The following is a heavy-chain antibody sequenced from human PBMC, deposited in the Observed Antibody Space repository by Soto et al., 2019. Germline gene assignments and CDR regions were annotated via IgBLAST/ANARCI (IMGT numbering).Heavy chain of an antibody. J-gene: IGHJ4*02. Sequence: EVQLLESGGGLVQPGGSLRLSCAASGFSFSNYAMSWVRQSPGKGLEWVSAITGSGGDTFHADSVKGRFTISRDNTKNTLYLQMNCLKAEDTAVYYCAKGSASSRPYYFDYWGQGTLVPVSS. V-gene: IGHV3-23*01. CDR3: AKGSASSRPYYFDY. CDR1: GFSFSNYA. CDR2: ITGSGGDT. D-gene: IGHD2-2*01.